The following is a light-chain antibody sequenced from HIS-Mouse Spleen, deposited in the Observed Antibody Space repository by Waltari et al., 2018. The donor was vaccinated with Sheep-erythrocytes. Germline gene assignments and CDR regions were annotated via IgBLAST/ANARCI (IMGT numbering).Light chain of an antibody. Sequence: SYELTQPPSVSVSPGQTASITSSGVKLGDKYACWYQQKPGQSPVLVIYQDSKRPSGIPERFSGSNSGNTATLTISGTQAMDEADYYCQAWDSSTAVFGGGTKLTVL. CDR3: QAWDSSTAV. CDR2: QDS. CDR1: KLGDKY. V-gene: IGLV3-1*01. J-gene: IGLJ2*01.